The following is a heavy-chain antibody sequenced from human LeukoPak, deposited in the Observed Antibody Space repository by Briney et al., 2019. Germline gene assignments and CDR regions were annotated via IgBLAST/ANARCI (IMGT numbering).Heavy chain of an antibody. D-gene: IGHD3-22*01. CDR1: GFTFSSYW. CDR2: IKSDGNT. CDR3: ARAPSESGGYYPEYFRH. V-gene: IGHV3-74*01. J-gene: IGHJ1*01. Sequence: GGSLRLSCAASGFTFSSYWMHWVRQAPGKGQLWVSRIKSDGNTNYADSVKGRFTISRDNAKNTVSLQMNSLRAEDTGVYYCARAPSESGGYYPEYFRHWGQGTLVTVSS.